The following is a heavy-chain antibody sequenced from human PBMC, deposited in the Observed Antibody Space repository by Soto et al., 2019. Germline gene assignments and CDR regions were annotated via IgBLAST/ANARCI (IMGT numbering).Heavy chain of an antibody. D-gene: IGHD3-10*01. V-gene: IGHV1-69*13. CDR1: GGTFSSYA. J-gene: IGHJ5*02. Sequence: SVTVSCKASGGTFSSYAISWVRQAPGQGLEWMGGIIPNFGTANYAQKFQGRVTITADESTSTAYMELSSLRSEDTAVYYCARDRGRVYYGSLNWFDPWGQGTLVTVSS. CDR2: IIPNFGTA. CDR3: ARDRGRVYYGSLNWFDP.